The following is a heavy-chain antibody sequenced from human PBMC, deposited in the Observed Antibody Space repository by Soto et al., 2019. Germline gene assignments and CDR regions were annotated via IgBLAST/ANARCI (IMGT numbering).Heavy chain of an antibody. V-gene: IGHV1-18*01. J-gene: IGHJ4*02. CDR2: ISAYNGNT. CDR1: GYTFTSYC. D-gene: IGHD3-3*01. Sequence: ASVKVSCKASGYTFTSYCISWVLQAPGQGLEWMGWISAYNGNTNYAQKLQGRVTMTTDTSTSTAYMELRSLRSDDTAVYYCARDRPRYYDFWSGYSDFDYWGQGTLVTVSS. CDR3: ARDRPRYYDFWSGYSDFDY.